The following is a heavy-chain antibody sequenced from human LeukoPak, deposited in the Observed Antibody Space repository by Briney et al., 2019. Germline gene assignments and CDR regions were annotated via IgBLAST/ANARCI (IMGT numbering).Heavy chain of an antibody. Sequence: QPGGSLRLSCAASGFTFDDYGMSWVRQAPGKGLEWVSGINWNGGSTGYADSVKGRFTISRDNAKNSLYLQMNSLRAEDTALYYCARDYCSGGSCYLDYWGQGTLVTVSS. CDR1: GFTFDDYG. D-gene: IGHD2-15*01. CDR3: ARDYCSGGSCYLDY. J-gene: IGHJ4*02. CDR2: INWNGGST. V-gene: IGHV3-20*04.